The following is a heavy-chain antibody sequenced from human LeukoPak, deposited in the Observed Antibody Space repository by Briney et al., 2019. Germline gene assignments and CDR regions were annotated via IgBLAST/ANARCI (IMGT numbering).Heavy chain of an antibody. Sequence: SETLSLTCTVSGGSISTSNYYWGWIRQPPGKGLEWIGNIFYSGSTYYGPSLKSRLTISLDTSRNQFSLKLNSVTAADTAVYYCAITRGVRGTALDYWGQGTLVTVSS. CDR1: GGSISTSNYY. CDR2: IFYSGST. V-gene: IGHV4-39*07. D-gene: IGHD3-10*01. CDR3: AITRGVRGTALDY. J-gene: IGHJ4*02.